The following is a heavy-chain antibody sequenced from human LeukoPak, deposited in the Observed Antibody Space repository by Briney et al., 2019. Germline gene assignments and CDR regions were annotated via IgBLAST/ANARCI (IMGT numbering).Heavy chain of an antibody. D-gene: IGHD3-9*01. J-gene: IGHJ4*02. Sequence: PGGSLKLSCAASGLTLSGSGIHWVRQASGKGLEWLGRIGRQGDSDATRYAASLKGKFTISRVDSRNTAYLQMNSLKTEDTAVYYCAGDYNFLTGLNYWGQGTLVTVSS. V-gene: IGHV3-73*01. CDR2: IGRQGDSDAT. CDR1: GLTLSGSG. CDR3: AGDYNFLTGLNY.